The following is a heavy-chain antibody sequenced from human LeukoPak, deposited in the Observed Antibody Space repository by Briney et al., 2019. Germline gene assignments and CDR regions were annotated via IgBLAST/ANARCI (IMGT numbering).Heavy chain of an antibody. CDR1: GGSISSYY. V-gene: IGHV4-59*08. Sequence: SETLSLTRTVSGGSISSYYWSWIRQPPGKGLEWIGYIYYSGSTNYNPSLKSRVTISVDTSKNQFSLKLSSVTAADTAVYYCARHRGTYYYYGMDVWGQGTTVTVS. CDR2: IYYSGST. J-gene: IGHJ6*02. CDR3: ARHRGTYYYYGMDV.